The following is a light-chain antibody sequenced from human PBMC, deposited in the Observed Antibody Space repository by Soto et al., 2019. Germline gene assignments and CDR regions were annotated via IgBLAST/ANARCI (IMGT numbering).Light chain of an antibody. CDR3: QQSDRFSYS. J-gene: IGKJ2*01. Sequence: DIQMTQSPSSLSVSVGDRVTITCRASQSITNYLNWYQQKPGKAPKLLVYAASSLQSGDPSRFSGNGAGTDFTITISSLQPEDFATYYCQQSDRFSYSVGQGTKLEIK. V-gene: IGKV1-39*01. CDR1: QSITNY. CDR2: AAS.